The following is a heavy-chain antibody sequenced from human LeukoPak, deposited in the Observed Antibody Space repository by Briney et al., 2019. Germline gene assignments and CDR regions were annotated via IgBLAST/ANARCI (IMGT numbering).Heavy chain of an antibody. D-gene: IGHD3-16*01. V-gene: IGHV3-23*01. CDR2: ISGSGDNT. CDR1: GFTFSNYA. J-gene: IGHJ5*02. Sequence: GGSLRLSCAASGFTFSNYAMNWVRQAPGKGLEWVSGISGSGDNTYYADSVKGRFTISRDNSKNTLYLQMNSLRAEDTAVYYCAKGGRGLKGFDPWGQGTLVTVSS. CDR3: AKGGRGLKGFDP.